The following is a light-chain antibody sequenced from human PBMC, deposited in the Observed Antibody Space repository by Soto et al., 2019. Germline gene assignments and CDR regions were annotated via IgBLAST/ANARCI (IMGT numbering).Light chain of an antibody. CDR1: QSIASN. CDR2: GAS. J-gene: IGKJ3*01. CDR3: QQHYQWPIT. Sequence: EIVVTQSPATLSVSPGESATLSCRASQSIASNLAWYQRKPGQAPRLLIYGASTRATGIPARFSGSGSGTEFTFTISSLQSEDFAVYYCQQHYQWPITFGPGTKVDFK. V-gene: IGKV3-15*01.